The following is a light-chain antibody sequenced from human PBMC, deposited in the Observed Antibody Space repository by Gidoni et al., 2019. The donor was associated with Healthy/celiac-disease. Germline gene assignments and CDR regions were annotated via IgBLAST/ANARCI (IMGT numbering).Light chain of an antibody. J-gene: IGKJ4*01. Sequence: DIQMTQSPSSLSASVGDRVIITCQASQDISNYLNWYQQKPGKAPKLLIYDASNLETGVPSRFSGSGSGTDFTFTISSLQHEDIATYYCQQYDNLPGLTFGGGTKVEIK. CDR1: QDISNY. CDR3: QQYDNLPGLT. CDR2: DAS. V-gene: IGKV1-33*01.